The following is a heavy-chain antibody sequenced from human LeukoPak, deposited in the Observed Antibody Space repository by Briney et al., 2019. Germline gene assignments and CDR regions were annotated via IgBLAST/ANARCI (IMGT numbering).Heavy chain of an antibody. CDR1: GGSISSSSYY. J-gene: IGHJ4*02. V-gene: IGHV4-39*01. Sequence: PSETLSLTCTVSGGSISSSSYYWGWIRQPPGKGLEWIGSIYYSGSTYYNPSLKSRVTISVDTSKNQFSLKLSSVTAADTAVYYCVRLEMEQWPIDYWGQGTLVTVSS. CDR2: IYYSGST. CDR3: VRLEMEQWPIDY. D-gene: IGHD6-19*01.